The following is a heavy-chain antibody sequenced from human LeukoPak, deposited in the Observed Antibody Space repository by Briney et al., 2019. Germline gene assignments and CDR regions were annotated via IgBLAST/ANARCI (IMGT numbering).Heavy chain of an antibody. CDR1: GGTFSIYA. CDR3: ARDPEYYCRGGSCYSY. CDR2: IIPIFGTA. V-gene: IGHV1-69*01. Sequence: SVKVSCKASGGTFSIYAISWVRQAPGQGLEWMGGIIPIFGTANYAQKFQGRVTITADESTSTAYMELSSLRSEDTAVYYCARDPEYYCRGGSCYSYWGQGTLVTVSS. D-gene: IGHD2-15*01. J-gene: IGHJ4*02.